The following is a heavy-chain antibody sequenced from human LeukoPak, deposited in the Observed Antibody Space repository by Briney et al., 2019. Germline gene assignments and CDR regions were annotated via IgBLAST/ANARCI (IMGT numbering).Heavy chain of an antibody. J-gene: IGHJ5*02. CDR1: GFTFSSYG. V-gene: IGHV3-30*02. CDR2: IRYDGSNK. Sequence: GGSLRLSCAASGFTFSSYGMHWVRQAPGKGLEWVAFIRYDGSNKYYADSVKGRFTISRDSYKNTLYLQMNSLRAEDTAVYYCAKDHGTYYYDSSGPWGQGTLVTVSS. CDR3: AKDHGTYYYDSSGP. D-gene: IGHD3-22*01.